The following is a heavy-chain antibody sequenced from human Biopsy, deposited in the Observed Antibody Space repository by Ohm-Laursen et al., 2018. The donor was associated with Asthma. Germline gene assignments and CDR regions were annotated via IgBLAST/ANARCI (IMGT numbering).Heavy chain of an antibody. J-gene: IGHJ6*02. V-gene: IGHV1-18*01. Sequence: SVKVSCKTSGYTFNSAGITWARQAPGQGLEWMGLISVYNGNTKVAQKLQDRVTMITDTSTSTAYMELRSLRSDDTAVYFCARAVDYSHYYGIDVWGQGTTVTVS. CDR3: ARAVDYSHYYGIDV. CDR1: GYTFNSAG. D-gene: IGHD3-10*01. CDR2: ISVYNGNT.